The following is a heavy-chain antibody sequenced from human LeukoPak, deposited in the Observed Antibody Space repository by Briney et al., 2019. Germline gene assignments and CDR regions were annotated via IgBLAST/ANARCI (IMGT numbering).Heavy chain of an antibody. J-gene: IGHJ4*02. V-gene: IGHV4-34*01. D-gene: IGHD3-22*01. Sequence: PSETLSLTCAVYGGSFSGYYRSWIRQPPGKGLEWIGEINHSGSTNYNPSLKSRVTISVDTSKNQFSLKLSSVTAADTAVYYCAIRPRRNYYDSSGYYCWGQGTLVTVSS. CDR1: GGSFSGYY. CDR2: INHSGST. CDR3: AIRPRRNYYDSSGYYC.